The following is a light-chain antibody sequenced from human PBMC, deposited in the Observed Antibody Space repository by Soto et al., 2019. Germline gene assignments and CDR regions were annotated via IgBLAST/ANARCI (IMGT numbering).Light chain of an antibody. CDR2: GAS. J-gene: IGKJ1*01. Sequence: EIVLTQSPATLSLSPGERATPSCRASQSLSSSSLAWYQQKPGQAPRLLISGASSRAADIPDRFSGSGSGTDFTLTINRLEPEDFAVYHCQQSGDSQWTFGQGTKVDIK. V-gene: IGKV3-20*01. CDR3: QQSGDSQWT. CDR1: QSLSSSS.